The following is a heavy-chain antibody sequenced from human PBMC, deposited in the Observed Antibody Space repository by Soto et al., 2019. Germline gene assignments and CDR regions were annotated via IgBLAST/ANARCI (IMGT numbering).Heavy chain of an antibody. Sequence: GGSLILSCVASGFTFRTYTINWVRQAPGKGLEWVSGIRGFSPYTFYAESVKGRFTISRDNAKNSLYLQMNSLGVEDTAVYYCARDRGYDAHDYYYNAMDVWGQGTTVTVS. CDR2: IRGFSPYT. D-gene: IGHD2-15*01. CDR1: GFTFRTYT. CDR3: ARDRGYDAHDYYYNAMDV. J-gene: IGHJ6*02. V-gene: IGHV3-21*01.